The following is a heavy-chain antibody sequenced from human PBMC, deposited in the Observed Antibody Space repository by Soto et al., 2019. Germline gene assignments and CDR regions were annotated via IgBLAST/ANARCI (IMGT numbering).Heavy chain of an antibody. J-gene: IGHJ5*02. Sequence: ASVKVSCNVSGYTLTELSMHWVRQAPGKGLEWMGGFDPEDGETIYAQKLQGRVTMTEDTSTDTAYMELSSLRSEDTAVYYCATITIFGVVTGLNWFDPWGQGTLVTVSS. CDR3: ATITIFGVVTGLNWFDP. CDR2: FDPEDGET. CDR1: GYTLTELS. V-gene: IGHV1-24*01. D-gene: IGHD3-3*01.